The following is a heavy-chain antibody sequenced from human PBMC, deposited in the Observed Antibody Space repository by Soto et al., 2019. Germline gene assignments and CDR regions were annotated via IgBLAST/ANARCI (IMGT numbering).Heavy chain of an antibody. CDR2: INPSGGST. CDR1: GYTFTSYY. CDR3: ARATRSGSPHFDH. D-gene: IGHD5-12*01. Sequence: GASVKVSCKASGYTFTSYYMHWVRQAPGQGLEWMGIINPSGGSTSYAQEFQGRVTMTRETSTSTLYMELSSLRSEDTAVYYCARATRSGSPHFDHWGQGTLVTVSS. J-gene: IGHJ4*02. V-gene: IGHV1-46*01.